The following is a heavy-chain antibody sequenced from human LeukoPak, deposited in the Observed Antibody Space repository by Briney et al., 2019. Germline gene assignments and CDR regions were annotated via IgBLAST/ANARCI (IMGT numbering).Heavy chain of an antibody. CDR3: ASSYSSDWYRRWIDY. Sequence: GGSLRLSCAASGFTFSSYDMNWVRQAPGKGPEWVSYISSRGTTMYYADSVKGRFTISRDNAKKSLDLQMNSLRAEDTAVYYGASSYSSDWYRRWIDYWGQGTLVTVYS. CDR1: GFTFSSYD. CDR2: ISSRGTTM. D-gene: IGHD6-19*01. V-gene: IGHV3-48*01. J-gene: IGHJ4*02.